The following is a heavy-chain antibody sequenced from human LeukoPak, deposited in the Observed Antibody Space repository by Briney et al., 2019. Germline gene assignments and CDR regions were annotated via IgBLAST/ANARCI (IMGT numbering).Heavy chain of an antibody. D-gene: IGHD3/OR15-3a*01. J-gene: IGHJ3*02. Sequence: SVKVSCKGSGGTFSSYAISWVRQAPGQGLEWMGGIIPIFGTANYAQKFQGRVTITADKSTSTAYMELSSLRSEDTAAYYCARRQQGLVIGPPNAFDIWGQGTMATVSS. CDR1: GGTFSSYA. CDR3: ARRQQGLVIGPPNAFDI. V-gene: IGHV1-69*06. CDR2: IIPIFGTA.